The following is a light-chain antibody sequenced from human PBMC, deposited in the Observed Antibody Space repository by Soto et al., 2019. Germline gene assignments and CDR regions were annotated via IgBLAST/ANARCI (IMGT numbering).Light chain of an antibody. CDR3: MQDTHWPPT. J-gene: IGKJ1*01. CDR2: KVS. V-gene: IGKV2-30*01. CDR1: QSLVYSDGNTY. Sequence: DVVMTQSPLSLPVILGQPASISCRSSQSLVYSDGNTYLNWFQQRPGQSPRRLIYKVSNRDSGVPDRFSGGGSDTEFTLKITRVEAEDVGIYYCMQDTHWPPTFGQGSKVEIQ.